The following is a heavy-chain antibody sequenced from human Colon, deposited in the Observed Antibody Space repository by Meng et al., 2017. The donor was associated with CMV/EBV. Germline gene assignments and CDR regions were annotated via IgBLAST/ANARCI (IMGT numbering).Heavy chain of an antibody. J-gene: IGHJ6*02. Sequence: SVKVSCKASGGTFTSYTFSWVRQAPGQGLEWMGRVIPMTDITNYAQKFQGRLTITADKSTNTAFMELSSLRSEDTAVYYCARAARSGSHAVFYSLDLWGQGTTVTVSS. CDR2: VIPMTDIT. V-gene: IGHV1-69*02. CDR3: ARAARSGSHAVFYSLDL. CDR1: GGTFTSYT. D-gene: IGHD1-26*01.